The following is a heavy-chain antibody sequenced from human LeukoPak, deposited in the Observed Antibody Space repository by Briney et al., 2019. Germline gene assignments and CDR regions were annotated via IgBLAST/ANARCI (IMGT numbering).Heavy chain of an antibody. D-gene: IGHD3-22*01. Sequence: SVKVSCKASGGTFSSYAISWVRQAPGQGLEWMGGIIPIFGTANYAQKFQGRVTITADKSTSTAYMELSSLRSEDTAVYYCATRAGGSGYYGVDAFDIWGQGTMVTVSS. CDR2: IIPIFGTA. CDR3: ATRAGGSGYYGVDAFDI. CDR1: GGTFSSYA. J-gene: IGHJ3*02. V-gene: IGHV1-69*06.